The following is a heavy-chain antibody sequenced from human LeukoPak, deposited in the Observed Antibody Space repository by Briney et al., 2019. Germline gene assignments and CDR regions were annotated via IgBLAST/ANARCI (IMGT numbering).Heavy chain of an antibody. CDR1: GFTFSSYW. Sequence: GGSLRLSCAASGFTFSSYWMHWVRQAPGKGLVWVSRINGDGSSTNHADSVKGRFTISRDNSKNTLFLQMNSLRLEDTAVYYCARGGDREEWLYLRYMDVWGKGTTVTVSS. CDR2: INGDGSST. D-gene: IGHD2-8*01. CDR3: ARGGDREEWLYLRYMDV. J-gene: IGHJ6*03. V-gene: IGHV3-74*01.